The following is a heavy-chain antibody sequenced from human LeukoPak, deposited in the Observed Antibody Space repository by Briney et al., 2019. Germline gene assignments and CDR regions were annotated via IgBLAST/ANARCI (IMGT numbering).Heavy chain of an antibody. CDR1: GGSISSSSYY. Sequence: SETLSLTCTVSGGSISSSSYYWGWIRQPPGKGLEWLGSIYYSGSTYYNPSLKSRVTISVDTSKNQFALKLSSVTAADTAVYYCARHLDYYYYMDVWGKGTTVTSSS. V-gene: IGHV4-39*01. CDR3: ARHLDYYYYMDV. CDR2: IYYSGST. J-gene: IGHJ6*03.